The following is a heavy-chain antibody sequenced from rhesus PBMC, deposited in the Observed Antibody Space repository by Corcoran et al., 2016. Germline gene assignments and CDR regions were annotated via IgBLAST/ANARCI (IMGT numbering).Heavy chain of an antibody. Sequence: VQLVESGGGLAKPGGALRLSCAAHCFTFIDYYMDWVHQAPGEGLEWVSRIRNGCGSTLYADSVKGRFTISRENSKNTLYFQMNSLRAEDTAVYYCASRIQTVDYWGQGVLVTVSS. D-gene: IGHD4-23*01. CDR3: ASRIQTVDY. V-gene: IGHV3-178*01. J-gene: IGHJ4*01. CDR2: IRNGCGST. CDR1: CFTFIDYY.